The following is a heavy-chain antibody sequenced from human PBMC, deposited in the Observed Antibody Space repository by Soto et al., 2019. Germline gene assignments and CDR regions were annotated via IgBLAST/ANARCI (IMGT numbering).Heavy chain of an antibody. CDR1: GGSISSSGYY. CDR2: IRDSGNT. J-gene: IGHJ4*02. D-gene: IGHD1-26*01. V-gene: IGHV4-31*03. CDR3: ARASGTYSLIGY. Sequence: SETLSLTCTVSGGSISSSGYYWTWIRQHPGKGLEWIGYIRDSGNTYYNPSLKSRVTISVDTSKNQYSLKLSSVTAADTAVYYCARASGTYSLIGYWGQGTLVTVSS.